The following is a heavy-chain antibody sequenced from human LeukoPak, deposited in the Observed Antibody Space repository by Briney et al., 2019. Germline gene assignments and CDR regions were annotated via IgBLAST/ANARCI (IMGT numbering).Heavy chain of an antibody. CDR1: GYTFTNYG. CDR2: ISAYNGNT. Sequence: ASVKVSCKASGYTFTNYGISWVRQAPGQGLEWMGWISAYNGNTNYAQKLQGRVTMTTDTSTSTAYMELRSLRSDDTAVYYCARDPDGSLTMIHAFDIWGQGTMVTVSS. J-gene: IGHJ3*02. CDR3: ARDPDGSLTMIHAFDI. D-gene: IGHD3-22*01. V-gene: IGHV1-18*01.